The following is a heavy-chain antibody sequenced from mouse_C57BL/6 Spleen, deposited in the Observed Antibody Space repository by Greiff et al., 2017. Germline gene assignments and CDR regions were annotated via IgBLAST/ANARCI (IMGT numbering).Heavy chain of an antibody. D-gene: IGHD1-1*01. CDR1: GFTFSSYT. Sequence: EVMLVESGGGLVKPGGSLKLSCAASGFTFSSYTMSWVRQTPENRLEWVATISGGGGNTYYPDSVKGRFTISRDNAKNTLYLQMSSLRSEDTALYYCARQGFITTVVEGLYFDYWGQGTTLTVSS. V-gene: IGHV5-9*01. J-gene: IGHJ2*01. CDR3: ARQGFITTVVEGLYFDY. CDR2: ISGGGGNT.